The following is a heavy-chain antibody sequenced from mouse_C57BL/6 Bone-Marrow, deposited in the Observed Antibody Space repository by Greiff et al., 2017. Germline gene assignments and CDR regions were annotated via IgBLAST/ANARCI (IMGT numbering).Heavy chain of an antibody. CDR1: GYTFTSYW. CDR3: ARSDYYYGSSYGDY. D-gene: IGHD1-1*01. V-gene: IGHV1-53*01. J-gene: IGHJ2*01. Sequence: QVQLQQPGTELVKPGASVKLSCKASGYTFTSYWMHWVKQRPGQGLEWIGNINPTNGGTNYNEKFKSKATLTVDKSSSTAYMQLSSLTSEDAAVYYCARSDYYYGSSYGDYWGQGTTLTVSS. CDR2: INPTNGGT.